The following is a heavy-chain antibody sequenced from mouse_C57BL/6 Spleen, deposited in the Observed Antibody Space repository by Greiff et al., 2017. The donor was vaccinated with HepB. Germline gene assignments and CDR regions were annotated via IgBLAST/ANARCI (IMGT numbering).Heavy chain of an antibody. CDR1: GYTFTSYW. D-gene: IGHD2-5*01. Sequence: QVQLQQSGAELVKPGASVKMSCKASGYTFTSYWITWVKQRPGQGLEWIGDIYPGSGSTNYNEKFKSKATLTVDTSSSTAYMQLSSLTSEDSAVYYCARGDSNLEIGYFDVWGTGTTVTVSS. V-gene: IGHV1-55*01. CDR3: ARGDSNLEIGYFDV. CDR2: IYPGSGST. J-gene: IGHJ1*03.